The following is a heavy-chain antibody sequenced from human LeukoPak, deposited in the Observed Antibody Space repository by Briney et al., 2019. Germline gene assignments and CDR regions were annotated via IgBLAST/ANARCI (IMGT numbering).Heavy chain of an antibody. CDR1: GYTFTGYY. CDR2: IIPIFGTA. D-gene: IGHD3-3*01. CDR3: ARSSDFWSGYYL. V-gene: IGHV1-69*05. Sequence: ASVKVSCKASGYTFTGYYMHWVRQAPGQGLEWMGGIIPIFGTANYAQKFQGRVTITTDESTSTAYMELSSLRSEDTAVYYCARSSDFWSGYYLWGQGTLVTVSS. J-gene: IGHJ4*02.